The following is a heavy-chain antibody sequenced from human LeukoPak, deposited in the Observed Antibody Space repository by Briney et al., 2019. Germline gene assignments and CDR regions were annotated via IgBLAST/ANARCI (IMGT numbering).Heavy chain of an antibody. CDR3: AKALGHYDSSGYYYGY. V-gene: IGHV3-23*01. J-gene: IGHJ4*02. CDR2: ISGSGGST. D-gene: IGHD3-22*01. Sequence: PGGSLRLSCAASGFXFSSYAISWVRQAPGKGLEWVSAISGSGGSTYYADSVKGRFTISRDNSKNTLYLQMNSLRAEDTAVYYCAKALGHYDSSGYYYGYWGQGTLVTVSS. CDR1: GFXFSSYA.